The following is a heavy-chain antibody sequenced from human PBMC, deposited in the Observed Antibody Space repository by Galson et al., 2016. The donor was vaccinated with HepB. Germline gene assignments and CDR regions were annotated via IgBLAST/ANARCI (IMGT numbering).Heavy chain of an antibody. CDR2: INPNSGGT. D-gene: IGHD3-22*01. CDR1: GYSFTAYY. J-gene: IGHJ4*02. V-gene: IGHV1-2*04. CDR3: ARDRIFFHDTRDAGLDY. Sequence: SVKVSCKASGYSFTAYYVHWVRQAPGQGLEWMGWINPNSGGTKYAQKFQGWVTMTSDATTSTAYLELSGLKSDDSAVYYCARDRIFFHDTRDAGLDYWGQGTLVTVS.